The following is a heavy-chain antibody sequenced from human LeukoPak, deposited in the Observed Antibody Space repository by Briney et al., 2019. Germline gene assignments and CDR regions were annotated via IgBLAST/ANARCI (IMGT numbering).Heavy chain of an antibody. D-gene: IGHD1-20*01. CDR3: ARANWNDVEYYFDY. J-gene: IGHJ4*02. CDR2: IYYSGST. CDR1: GGSISSYY. Sequence: SETLSLTCTVSGGSISSYYWSWIRQPPGKGLEWIGYIYYSGSTNYNPSLKSRVTISVDTSKNQFSLKLSSVTAADTAVYYCARANWNDVEYYFDYWGQGTLVTVSS. V-gene: IGHV4-59*01.